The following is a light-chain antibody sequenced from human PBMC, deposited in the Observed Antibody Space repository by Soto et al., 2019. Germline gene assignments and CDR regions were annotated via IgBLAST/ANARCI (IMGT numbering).Light chain of an antibody. CDR1: AGDVGDSGL. J-gene: IGLJ3*02. Sequence: QSVLTQPRSVSGSPGQSVTISCTATAGDVGDSGLVSWYQLHPGKAPKPMIYEVNNRPSGVPDRFSGSNSGGTASRTIAGRQVEDEAEYYCCLSPGSQTWRFGGGSKLTVL. CDR3: CLSPGSQTWR. CDR2: EVN. V-gene: IGLV2-11*01.